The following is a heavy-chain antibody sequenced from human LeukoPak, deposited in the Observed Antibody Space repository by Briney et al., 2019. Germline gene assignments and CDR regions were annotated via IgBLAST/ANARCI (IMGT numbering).Heavy chain of an antibody. Sequence: GASVKVSCKASGYTFTRFGMNWVRQAPGQGLEWMGWINTNTGNPTYAQGFTGRFVFSLDTSVNTAYLQTSRLKAEDTAVYSCARGHLLVSNIPDYWGQGTLVTVSS. D-gene: IGHD2-21*01. J-gene: IGHJ4*02. CDR3: ARGHLLVSNIPDY. CDR2: INTNTGNP. CDR1: GYTFTRFG. V-gene: IGHV7-4-1*02.